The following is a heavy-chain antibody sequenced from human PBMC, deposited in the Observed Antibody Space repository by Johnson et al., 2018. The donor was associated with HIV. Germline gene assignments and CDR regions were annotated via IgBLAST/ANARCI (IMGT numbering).Heavy chain of an antibody. Sequence: QMQLVESGGGVVQPGRSLRLSCAASGFTFSSYAMHWVRQAPGKGLEWVSVIYGGGSTYYASSVKGRFTISRDNSKNTLYLQMNILRADDTAVYYCASGEDYGGNYGAFDIWGQGTMVAVSS. V-gene: IGHV3-NL1*01. CDR1: GFTFSSYA. CDR3: ASGEDYGGNYGAFDI. J-gene: IGHJ3*02. CDR2: IYGGGST. D-gene: IGHD4-23*01.